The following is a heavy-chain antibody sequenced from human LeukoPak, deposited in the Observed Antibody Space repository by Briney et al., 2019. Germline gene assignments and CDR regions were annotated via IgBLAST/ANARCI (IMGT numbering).Heavy chain of an antibody. CDR2: ISSRGDTT. CDR1: GFTFSSYE. V-gene: IGHV3-48*03. J-gene: IGHJ4*02. Sequence: GGSLRLSCAAPGFTFSSYEMIWVRQAPGKGREWVSYISSRGDTTYYADSVKGRFTISRDNARNSLYLQMNTLRDEDTAVYYCAREGSDGYNFDYWGQGTLVTVSS. CDR3: AREGSDGYNFDY. D-gene: IGHD5-24*01.